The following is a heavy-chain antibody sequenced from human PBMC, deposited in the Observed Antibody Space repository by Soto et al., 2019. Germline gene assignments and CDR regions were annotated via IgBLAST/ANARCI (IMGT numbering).Heavy chain of an antibody. D-gene: IGHD2-21*02. J-gene: IGHJ5*02. V-gene: IGHV4-59*01. CDR2: MYYSGNT. Sequence: SETLSLTCTVSGGSMSSDYWSWIRQPPGKGLEWIGHMYYSGNTKYNSALESRVTISIDKSRNQFSLKLNSVIAADTAVYYCARGTHCVSDQCFGHPTIGFDPWGQGTLVTVSS. CDR1: GGSMSSDY. CDR3: ARGTHCVSDQCFGHPTIGFDP.